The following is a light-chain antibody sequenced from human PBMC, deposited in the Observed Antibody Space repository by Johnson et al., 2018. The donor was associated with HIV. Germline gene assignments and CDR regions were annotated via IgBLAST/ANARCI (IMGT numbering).Light chain of an antibody. V-gene: IGLV1-51*02. J-gene: IGLJ1*01. CDR1: SSTIGNNY. CDR2: KND. CDR3: GTWDTSLTKGGV. Sequence: QSVLTQPPSVSAAPGQKVTISCSGSSSTIGNNYVSWYQVLPGTAPKLLIYKNDKRPSGIPDRFSGSKSGTSATLGITGLQPGDEADYYCGTWDTSLTKGGVFGTGTKVTVL.